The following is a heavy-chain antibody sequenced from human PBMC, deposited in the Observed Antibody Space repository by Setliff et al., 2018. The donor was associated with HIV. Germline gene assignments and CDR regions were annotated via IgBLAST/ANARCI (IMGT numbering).Heavy chain of an antibody. Sequence: SETLSLTCTVSGVSVSSGGYHWSWIRQHPGKGLEWIGYVYYTGTSYFNPSLKSRITISVDTSKNHFSLKLGFVTAADTAVYYCARGESTTWDLAEYFKHWGHGTLVTVSS. V-gene: IGHV4-31*03. CDR1: GVSVSSGGYH. CDR3: ARGESTTWDLAEYFKH. CDR2: VYYTGTS. D-gene: IGHD2-2*01. J-gene: IGHJ1*01.